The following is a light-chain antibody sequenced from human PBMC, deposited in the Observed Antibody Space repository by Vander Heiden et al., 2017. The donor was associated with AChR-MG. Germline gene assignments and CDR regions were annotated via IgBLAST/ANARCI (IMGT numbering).Light chain of an antibody. CDR1: SLPQQY. J-gene: IGLJ3*02. CDR3: QTADTSGTYVV. Sequence: SSELTQPPSVSVSPGQTARITCSADSLPQQYAYWYQQKPGLAPVVVIYKDTERPSGIPERFSGSASGTTVTLTISGVQAEDEADYYCQTADTSGTYVVFGGGTKLTVL. CDR2: KDT. V-gene: IGLV3-25*03.